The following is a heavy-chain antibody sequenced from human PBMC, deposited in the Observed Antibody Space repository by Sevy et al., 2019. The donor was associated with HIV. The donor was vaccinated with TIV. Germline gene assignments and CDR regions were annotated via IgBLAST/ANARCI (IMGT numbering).Heavy chain of an antibody. Sequence: GGSLRLSCAASGFMFSNYWMTWVRQAPGKGLEWVANIKEDGSEKYYVDSVKGRFSISRDNDKNSLHLQLNTLRPEDTAVYYCARAVTRHRDYLRIMDVWGKGTTVTVSS. J-gene: IGHJ6*04. V-gene: IGHV3-7*01. CDR2: IKEDGSEK. CDR3: ARAVTRHRDYLRIMDV. CDR1: GFMFSNYW. D-gene: IGHD4-17*01.